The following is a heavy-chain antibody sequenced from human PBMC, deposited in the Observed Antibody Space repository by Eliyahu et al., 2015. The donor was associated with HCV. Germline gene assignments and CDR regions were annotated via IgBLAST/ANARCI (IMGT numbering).Heavy chain of an antibody. CDR1: GXPFDDXA. J-gene: IGHJ3*02. D-gene: IGHD6-19*01. CDR3: AKDITHAVADDYDAFDI. V-gene: IGHV3-9*01. Sequence: EVQLVESGGGLVQXGRSLRXXCXAXGXPFDDXAXPWVRQAPGKGLEWVSGISWNSGSIGYADSVKGRFTISRDNAKNSLYLQMNSLRAEDTALYYCAKDITHAVADDYDAFDIWGQGTMVTVSS. CDR2: ISWNSGSI.